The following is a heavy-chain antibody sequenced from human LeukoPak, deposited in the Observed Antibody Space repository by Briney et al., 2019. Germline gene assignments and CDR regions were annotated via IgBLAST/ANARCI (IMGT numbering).Heavy chain of an antibody. CDR3: ARATNADSSGIYYYYYMDV. Sequence: ASVKVSCKASGGTFSSYAISWVRQAPGQGLEWMGGIIPIFGTANYAQKFQGRVTITTDESTSTAYMELSSLRSEDTAVYYCARATNADSSGIYYYYYMDVWGKGTTVTVSS. D-gene: IGHD3-22*01. J-gene: IGHJ6*03. CDR2: IIPIFGTA. V-gene: IGHV1-69*05. CDR1: GGTFSSYA.